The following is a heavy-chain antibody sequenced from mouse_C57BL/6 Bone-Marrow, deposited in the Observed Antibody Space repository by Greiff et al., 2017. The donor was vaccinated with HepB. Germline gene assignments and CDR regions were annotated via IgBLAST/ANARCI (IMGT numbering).Heavy chain of an antibody. J-gene: IGHJ3*01. CDR1: GYTFTSYG. V-gene: IGHV1-81*01. Sequence: VQLVESGAELARPGASVKLSCKASGYTFTSYGISWVKQRTGQGLEWIGEIYPRSGNTYYNEKFKGKATLTADKSSSTAYMELRSLTSEDSAVYFCASRIDYGILWFAYWGQGTLVTVSA. D-gene: IGHD2-4*01. CDR2: IYPRSGNT. CDR3: ASRIDYGILWFAY.